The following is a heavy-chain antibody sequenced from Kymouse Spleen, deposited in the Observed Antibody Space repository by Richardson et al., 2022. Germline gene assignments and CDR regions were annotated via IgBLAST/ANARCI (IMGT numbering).Heavy chain of an antibody. J-gene: IGHJ5*02. V-gene: IGHV4-34*01. CDR3: ARRVTMVRGVINNWFDP. CDR2: INHSGST. Sequence: QVQLQQWGAGLLKPSETLSLTCAVYGGSFSGYYWSWIRQPPGKGLEWIGEINHSGSTNYNPSLKSRVTISVDTSKNQFSLKLSSVTAADTAVYYCARRVTMVRGVINNWFDPWGQGTLVTVSS. D-gene: IGHD3-10*01. CDR1: GGSFSGYY.